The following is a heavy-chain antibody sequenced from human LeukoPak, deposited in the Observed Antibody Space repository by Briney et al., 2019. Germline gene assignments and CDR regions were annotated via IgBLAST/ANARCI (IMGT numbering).Heavy chain of an antibody. CDR2: ISTKKEGQTT. J-gene: IGHJ4*02. CDR1: GFIFGNEW. Sequence: WGSLRLSCAASGFIFGNEWARWVRQAPGKGLEWVGRISTKKEGQTTDYGAPVKGRFLISRDDSKNTVYLQMDSLKTDDTGVYFCTRGHYSSLWGQGTQVTVSA. CDR3: TRGHYSSL. V-gene: IGHV3-15*01. D-gene: IGHD6-13*01.